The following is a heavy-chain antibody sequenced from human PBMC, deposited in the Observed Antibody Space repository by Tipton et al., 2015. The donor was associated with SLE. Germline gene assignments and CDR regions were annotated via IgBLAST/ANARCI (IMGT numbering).Heavy chain of an antibody. CDR3: ARVIAAPPYGMDV. CDR2: IRTDGNT. D-gene: IGHD6-13*01. CDR1: GLIVSHNY. V-gene: IGHV3-66*02. Sequence: SLRLSCAASGLIVSHNYITWVRRAPGKGLEWVSVIRTDGNTYYADSVKGRFTISRDNSKNTLYLQMNSLRAEDTAVYYCARVIAAPPYGMDVWGQGTTVTVSS. J-gene: IGHJ6*02.